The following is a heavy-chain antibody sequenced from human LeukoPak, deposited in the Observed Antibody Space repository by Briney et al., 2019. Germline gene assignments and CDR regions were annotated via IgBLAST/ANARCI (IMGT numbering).Heavy chain of an antibody. CDR1: GFTFSSYA. CDR2: ISGSGGST. D-gene: IGHD4-17*01. J-gene: IGHJ1*01. Sequence: PGGSLRLSCAASGFTFSSYAMSWVRQAPGKGLEWVSAISGSGGSTYYADSVKGRFTISRDNSKNTLYLQMNSLRTEDTALYYCARSYGDNTRGYFQHWGQGTLVTVSS. V-gene: IGHV3-23*01. CDR3: ARSYGDNTRGYFQH.